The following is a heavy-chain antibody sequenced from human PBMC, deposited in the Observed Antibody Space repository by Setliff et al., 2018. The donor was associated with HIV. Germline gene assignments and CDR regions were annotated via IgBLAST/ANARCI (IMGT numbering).Heavy chain of an antibody. V-gene: IGHV3-13*01. J-gene: IGHJ6*02. Sequence: HPGGSLRLSCEASGFTFSSYDFHWVRQAAGKGLEWVSAIGTGGDTYYVDSVKGRFTISRENARNSLYLQMNSLRAGDTAVYYCAREIRTVYTGGNYFYGIDVWGQGTAVTVSS. CDR2: IGTGGDT. CDR3: AREIRTVYTGGNYFYGIDV. D-gene: IGHD3-16*01. CDR1: GFTFSSYD.